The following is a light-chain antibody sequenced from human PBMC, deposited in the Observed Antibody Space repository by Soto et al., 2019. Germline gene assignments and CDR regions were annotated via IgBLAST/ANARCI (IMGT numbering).Light chain of an antibody. J-gene: IGKJ1*01. Sequence: AIQMTQSQSSLSAAVGDRVTITCRASQGIRNDLGWYQQKQGKAPKLLIYAAASLLSGVQSRFSGSGSGTYFTLTSSSLQPEDFATYYCLQDYNYPWTFGQETKVEIK. V-gene: IGKV1-6*01. CDR3: LQDYNYPWT. CDR1: QGIRND. CDR2: AAA.